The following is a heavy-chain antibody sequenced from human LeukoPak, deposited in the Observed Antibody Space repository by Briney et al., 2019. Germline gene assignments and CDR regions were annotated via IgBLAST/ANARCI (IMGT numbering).Heavy chain of an antibody. J-gene: IGHJ4*02. D-gene: IGHD1-26*01. V-gene: IGHV5-51*01. CDR1: GSSFTSYR. CDR3: ARHLLTPGGSYYFDF. Sequence: GESLKISCWDSGSSFTSYRIGWVRQMPGKGLEWMGIIYPGDSDIRYSPSFQGQVTISADKSISTAYLQWSSLRASDTAIYYCARHLLTPGGSYYFDFWGQGTLVTVSS. CDR2: IYPGDSDI.